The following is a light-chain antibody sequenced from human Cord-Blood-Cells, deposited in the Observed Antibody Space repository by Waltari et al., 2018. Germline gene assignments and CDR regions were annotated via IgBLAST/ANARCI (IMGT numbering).Light chain of an antibody. Sequence: SSELTQDPAVSVALGQTVRITCQGDSLRSYYGSWYQQKPGQAPVLVIYGKNNRPSGIPDRVSGSSSGNTASLTITGAQAEDEADYYCNSRDSSGNHVVFGGGTKLTVL. V-gene: IGLV3-19*01. CDR3: NSRDSSGNHVV. J-gene: IGLJ2*01. CDR2: GKN. CDR1: SLRSYY.